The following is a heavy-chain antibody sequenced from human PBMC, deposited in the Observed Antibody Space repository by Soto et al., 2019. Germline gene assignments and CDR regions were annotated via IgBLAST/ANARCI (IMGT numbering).Heavy chain of an antibody. CDR2: IKQDGSEK. D-gene: IGHD6-19*01. CDR3: AREELEFSSGWYYFDY. J-gene: IGHJ4*02. CDR1: GFTFSSYW. Sequence: EVQLVESGGGLVQPGGSLRLSCAASGFTFSSYWMSWVRQAPGKGLEWVANIKQDGSEKYYMDSVKGRFTISRDNTKNSLYLHMNSLRAEDTAVYYCAREELEFSSGWYYFDYWGQGTLFTVSS. V-gene: IGHV3-7*05.